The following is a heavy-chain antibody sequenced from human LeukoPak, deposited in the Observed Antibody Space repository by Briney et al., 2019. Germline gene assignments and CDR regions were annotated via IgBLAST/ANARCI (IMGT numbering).Heavy chain of an antibody. D-gene: IGHD6-19*01. CDR1: GGTFSSYA. CDR2: IIPIFGTA. J-gene: IGHJ4*02. CDR3: AKVYGGLVGTYYFDY. Sequence: SVKVSCKASGGTFSSYAISWVRQAPGQGLEWMGGIIPIFGTANYAQKFQGRVTITADKSTSTAYMELSSLRSEDTAVYYCAKVYGGLVGTYYFDYWGQGTLVTVSS. V-gene: IGHV1-69*06.